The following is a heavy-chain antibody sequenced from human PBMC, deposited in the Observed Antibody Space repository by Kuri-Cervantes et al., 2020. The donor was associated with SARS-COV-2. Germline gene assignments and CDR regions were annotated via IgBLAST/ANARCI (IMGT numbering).Heavy chain of an antibody. D-gene: IGHD6-19*01. V-gene: IGHV4-59*01. J-gene: IGHJ4*02. Sequence: SETLSLTCTVSGGSISSYYWSWIRQPPGKGLEWIGYIYYSGSTNYNPSLKSRVTISVDTSKNQFSLKLSSVTAADTAVYYCARTFRGSSADSGDYWGQGTLVTVSS. CDR1: GGSISSYY. CDR3: ARTFRGSSADSGDY. CDR2: IYYSGST.